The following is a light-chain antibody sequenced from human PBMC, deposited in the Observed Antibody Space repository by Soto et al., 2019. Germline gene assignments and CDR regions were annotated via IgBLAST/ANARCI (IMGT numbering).Light chain of an antibody. J-gene: IGKJ1*01. CDR1: RSISSW. V-gene: IGKV1-5*01. CDR2: HAS. Sequence: DIQMTQSPSTLSASVGDRVTMTCRASRSISSWLAWYQQKPGNAPKLLLHHASTLESGVPSRFSGSGSGTEFTLTISSLQPDDFATYYCQQYHFFWTFGQGTKVEIK. CDR3: QQYHFFWT.